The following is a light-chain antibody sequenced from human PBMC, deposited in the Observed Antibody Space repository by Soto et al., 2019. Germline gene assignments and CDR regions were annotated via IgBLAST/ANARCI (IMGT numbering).Light chain of an antibody. CDR2: DVT. CDR1: SSDVGGYDY. Sequence: QSALTQPASVSGSPGQSITISCTGTSSDVGGYDYVSWYQQHPGKAPKLMIYDVTVRPSGVSNRFSGSKSGNTASLTISGLQAEDEADYYCNSYTSSSTPDVFGTGTKLTVL. J-gene: IGLJ1*01. CDR3: NSYTSSSTPDV. V-gene: IGLV2-14*03.